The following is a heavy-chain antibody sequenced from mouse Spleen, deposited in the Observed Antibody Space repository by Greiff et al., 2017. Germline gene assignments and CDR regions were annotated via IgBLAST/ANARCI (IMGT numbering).Heavy chain of an antibody. D-gene: IGHD3-3*01. V-gene: IGHV1-63*02. CDR3: ARSRDGTWFAY. CDR1: GYTFTNYW. Sequence: QVQLQQSGAELVRPGTSVKISCKASGYTFTNYWLGWVKQRPGHGLEWIGDIYPGGGYTNYNEKFKGKATLTADTSSSTAYMQLSSLTSEDSAVYFCARSRDGTWFAYWGQGTLVTVSA. J-gene: IGHJ3*01. CDR2: IYPGGGYT.